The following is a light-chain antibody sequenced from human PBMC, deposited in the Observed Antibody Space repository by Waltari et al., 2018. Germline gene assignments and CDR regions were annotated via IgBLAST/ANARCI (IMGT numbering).Light chain of an antibody. CDR2: DTS. V-gene: IGKV3-20*01. Sequence: EVVLTQSPGTLSSSPGAAATLTCRASQSVSRSLAWDQQKPGKAPRHLISDTSRRATDIPDGLRGGVCGRDFRLTISAVEAVDFEMYYCQKYAGLPATFGQGTKVELK. J-gene: IGKJ1*01. CDR3: QKYAGLPAT. CDR1: QSVSRS.